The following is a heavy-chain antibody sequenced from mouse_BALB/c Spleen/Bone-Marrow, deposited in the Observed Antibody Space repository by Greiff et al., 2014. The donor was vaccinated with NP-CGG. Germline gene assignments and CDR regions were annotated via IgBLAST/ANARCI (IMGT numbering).Heavy chain of an antibody. CDR3: ARGWLLRHYFDY. CDR2: INPNSGGT. D-gene: IGHD2-3*01. CDR1: GYTFTEYT. J-gene: IGHJ2*01. V-gene: IGHV1-18*01. Sequence: VQLKESGPDLVKPGASVKISCKTSGYTFTEYTMHWVKQSHVKSLEWIGGINPNSGGTSYSQKFKGKATWTVDKSSSTAYMELRSLTSEDSAVYYCARGWLLRHYFDYWGQGTTLTVSS.